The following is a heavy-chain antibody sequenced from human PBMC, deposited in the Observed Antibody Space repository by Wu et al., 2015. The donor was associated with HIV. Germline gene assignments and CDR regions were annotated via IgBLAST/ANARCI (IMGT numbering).Heavy chain of an antibody. CDR1: GYTLSTYD. Sequence: VQLVQSGAEVAKPGASVRVSCKASGYTLSTYDLNWVRHATGQGLEWIGRMNPTSGNRAYSQKFLGRVSMTTNNSINTAYLELSGLTSDDTAVFYCARIRWGLGYYYYRMDVWGQGTTVTVSS. CDR2: MNPTSGNR. D-gene: IGHD4-23*01. CDR3: ARIRWGLGYYYYRMDV. V-gene: IGHV1-8*01. J-gene: IGHJ6*02.